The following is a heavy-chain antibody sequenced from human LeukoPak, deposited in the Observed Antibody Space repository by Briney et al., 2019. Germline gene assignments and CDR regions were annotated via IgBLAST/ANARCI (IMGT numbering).Heavy chain of an antibody. V-gene: IGHV1-69*13. Sequence: ASVKVSCKASGGTFSSYAISWVRQAPGQGLEWMGGIIPIFGTANYAQKFQGRVTITADESTSTAYMELSSLRSEDTAVYYCAREDPVHCSSTSCYYYGMDVWGQGTTVTVSS. CDR3: AREDPVHCSSTSCYYYGMDV. J-gene: IGHJ6*02. D-gene: IGHD2-2*01. CDR1: GGTFSSYA. CDR2: IIPIFGTA.